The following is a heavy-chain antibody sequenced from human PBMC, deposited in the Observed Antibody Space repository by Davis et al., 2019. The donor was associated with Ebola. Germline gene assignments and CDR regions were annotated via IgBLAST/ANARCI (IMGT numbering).Heavy chain of an antibody. D-gene: IGHD2-15*01. J-gene: IGHJ4*02. CDR2: ISSSSSYI. V-gene: IGHV3-21*01. CDR1: GFTFSSYS. CDR3: ARGRSGGSCYPTDY. Sequence: GESLKISCAASGFTFSSYSMNWVRQAPGKGLEWVSSISSSSSYIYYADSVKGRFTISRDNAKNSLYLQMNSLRAEDTAVYYCARGRSGGSCYPTDYWGQGTLVTVSS.